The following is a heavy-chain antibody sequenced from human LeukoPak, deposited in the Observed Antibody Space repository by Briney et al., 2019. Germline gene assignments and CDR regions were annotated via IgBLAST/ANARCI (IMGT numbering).Heavy chain of an antibody. CDR1: GVSISSYY. Sequence: AETLSLTCTVSGVSISSYYWSWVRQPPGKGLEWVGYISYSGGTNYSPSLKSRVTISVDPSKPPFSLTLRSVTAADPAVYYCARVQVPTVISGVVTHVDHVNRGTFDSWGQGSLVSVSS. V-gene: IGHV4-59*01. CDR2: ISYSGGT. D-gene: IGHD3-3*01. J-gene: IGHJ4*02. CDR3: ARVQVPTVISGVVTHVDHVNRGTFDS.